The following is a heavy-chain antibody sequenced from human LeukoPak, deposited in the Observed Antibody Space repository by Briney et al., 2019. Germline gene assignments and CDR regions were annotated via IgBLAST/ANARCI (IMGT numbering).Heavy chain of an antibody. CDR2: IYHSGNA. V-gene: IGHV4-38-2*01. CDR3: ARRGYSYGSPFDY. Sequence: SETLSLTCAVSGYSISTGYYWGWIRQPPGKWLEWIGNIYHSGNAYYNPSLKSRVTISVDTSKNQFSLKLSSVTAADTAVYYCARRGYSYGSPFDYWGQGTLVSVSS. CDR1: GYSISTGYY. J-gene: IGHJ4*02. D-gene: IGHD5-18*01.